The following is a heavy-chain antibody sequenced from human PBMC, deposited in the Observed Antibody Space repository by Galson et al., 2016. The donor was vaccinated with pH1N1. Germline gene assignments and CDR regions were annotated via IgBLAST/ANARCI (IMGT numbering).Heavy chain of an antibody. CDR3: ARVGAMLTSYYHGMDA. CDR1: GFTLSAYY. V-gene: IGHV3-11*01. CDR2: ISANGDTK. J-gene: IGHJ6*02. D-gene: IGHD3-10*01. Sequence: SLRLSCAASGFTLSAYYMGWIRQAPGKGLEWISYISANGDTKHYAESVKGRFTVSRDNPENLLYLEMNSLRGDETAVYFCARVGAMLTSYYHGMDAWGQGTTVVVSS.